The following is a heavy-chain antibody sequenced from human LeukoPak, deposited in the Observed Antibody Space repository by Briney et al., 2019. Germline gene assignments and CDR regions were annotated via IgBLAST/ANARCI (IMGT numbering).Heavy chain of an antibody. CDR3: ARGRSSSWLKGCWFDP. J-gene: IGHJ5*02. Sequence: SETLSLTCTVSGGSISSYYWSWIRQPPGKGLEWIGYIYYSGSTNYNPSLKSRVTISVDTSKNQFSLKLSSVTAADTAVYYCARGRSSSWLKGCWFDPWGQGTLVTVSS. CDR1: GGSISSYY. CDR2: IYYSGST. D-gene: IGHD6-13*01. V-gene: IGHV4-59*01.